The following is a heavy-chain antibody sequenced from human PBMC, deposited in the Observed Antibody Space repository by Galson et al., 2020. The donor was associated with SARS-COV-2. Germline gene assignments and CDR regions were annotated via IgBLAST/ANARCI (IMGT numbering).Heavy chain of an antibody. CDR1: KFTFTNAL. V-gene: IGHV3-15*01. CDR2: IQSNADGGTT. CDR3: TTGLSAGRYYFDF. D-gene: IGHD2-2*01. Sequence: GESLKISCSASKFTFTNALMSWVRQAPGKGLAWVGRIQSNADGGTTDYAAPVKGRFSISRDDSQNTLFLEMNSLSIEDTAVYYCTTGLSAGRYYFDFWGQGTLVTVSS. J-gene: IGHJ4*02.